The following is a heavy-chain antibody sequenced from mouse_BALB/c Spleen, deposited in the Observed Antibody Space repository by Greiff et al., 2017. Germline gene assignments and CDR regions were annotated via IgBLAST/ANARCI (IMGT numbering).Heavy chain of an antibody. D-gene: IGHD2-2*01. CDR2: ISSGSSTI. V-gene: IGHV5-17*02. Sequence: VQLKQSGGGLVQPGGSRKLSCAASGFTFSSFGMHWVRQAPEKGLEWVAYISSGSSTIYYADTVKGRFTISRDNPKNTLFLQMTSLRSEDTAMYYCARERGYDAFDYWGQGTTLTVSS. CDR1: GFTFSSFG. J-gene: IGHJ2*01. CDR3: ARERGYDAFDY.